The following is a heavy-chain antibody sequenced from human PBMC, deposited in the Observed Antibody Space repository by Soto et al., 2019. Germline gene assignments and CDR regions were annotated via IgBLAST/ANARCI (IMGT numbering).Heavy chain of an antibody. J-gene: IGHJ4*02. CDR1: GGTFSSYA. D-gene: IGHD6-13*01. CDR2: IIPIFGTA. CDR3: ASGQQLAEIDY. V-gene: IGHV1-69*06. Sequence: VASVQVSCKASGGTFSSYAISWVRQAPGQGLEWMGGIIPIFGTANYAQKFQGRVTITADKSTSTAYMELSSLRSEDTAVYYCASGQQLAEIDYWGQGTLVTVSS.